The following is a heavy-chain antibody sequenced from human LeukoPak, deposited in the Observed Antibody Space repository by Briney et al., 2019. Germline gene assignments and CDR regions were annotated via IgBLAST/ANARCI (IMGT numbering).Heavy chain of an antibody. CDR1: GFTFSSYS. CDR2: ISYDGSNK. D-gene: IGHD3-10*01. CDR3: AKDHSGYSITMVRGVSMNYFDY. V-gene: IGHV3-30*18. J-gene: IGHJ4*02. Sequence: PGGSLRLSCAASGFTFSSYSMNWVRQAPGKGLEWVAVISYDGSNKYYADSVKGRFTISRDNSKNTLYLQMNSLRAEDTAVYYCAKDHSGYSITMVRGVSMNYFDYWGQGTLVTVSS.